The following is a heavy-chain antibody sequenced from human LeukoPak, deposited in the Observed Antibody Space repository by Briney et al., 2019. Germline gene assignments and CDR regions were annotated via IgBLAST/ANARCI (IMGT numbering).Heavy chain of an antibody. V-gene: IGHV4-4*07. J-gene: IGHJ4*02. CDR3: AGEGHYYDSSGYYYGGEDY. CDR2: IYTRGST. Sequence: SETLSLTCTVSGGSISSYYWSWIRQPAGKGLEWIGRIYTRGSTNYNPSLKRRVTISVDKSKNQFSLKLSSVTAADTAVYYCAGEGHYYDSSGYYYGGEDYWGQGTLVTVSS. D-gene: IGHD3-22*01. CDR1: GGSISSYY.